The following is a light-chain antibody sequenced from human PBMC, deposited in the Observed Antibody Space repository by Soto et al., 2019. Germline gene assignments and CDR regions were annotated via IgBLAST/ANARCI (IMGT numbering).Light chain of an antibody. V-gene: IGLV2-14*01. CDR2: EVR. J-gene: IGLJ2*01. CDR3: SSYTTNITPVV. Sequence: QSALTQPASVSGSPGQSITISCTGTSSDIGSGYAYVSWYQQHTGKAPKVIIYEVRHRPSSVSSRFSGSKSGNTASLTISGLQAEDEAHYYCSSYTTNITPVVFGGGTQLTVL. CDR1: SSDIGSGYAY.